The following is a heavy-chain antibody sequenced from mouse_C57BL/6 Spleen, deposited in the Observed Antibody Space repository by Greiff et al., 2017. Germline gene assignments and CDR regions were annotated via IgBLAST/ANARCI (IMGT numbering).Heavy chain of an antibody. D-gene: IGHD2-3*01. CDR1: GYTFTSYW. J-gene: IGHJ2*01. V-gene: IGHV1-55*01. CDR3: ARGGYYD. Sequence: VQLQESGAELVKPGASVKMSCKASGYTFTSYWITWVKQRPGQGLEWIGDIYPGSGSTNYNEKFKSKATLTVDTASSTAYMQLSSLTSEDSAVYYCARGGYYDWGQGTTLTVSS. CDR2: IYPGSGST.